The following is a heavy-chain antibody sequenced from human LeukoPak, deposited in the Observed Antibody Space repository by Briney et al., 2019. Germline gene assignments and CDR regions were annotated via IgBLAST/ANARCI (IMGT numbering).Heavy chain of an antibody. V-gene: IGHV3-72*01. D-gene: IGHD1-26*01. Sequence: GGSLRLSCAASGFTFSDHYMDWVRQAPGKGLEWVGRTRNKANSYTTEYAASVKGRFTISRDDSKNPLYLQMNSLKTEDTAVYYCARELLRDDAFDIWGQGTMVTVSS. CDR3: ARELLRDDAFDI. CDR1: GFTFSDHY. J-gene: IGHJ3*02. CDR2: TRNKANSYTT.